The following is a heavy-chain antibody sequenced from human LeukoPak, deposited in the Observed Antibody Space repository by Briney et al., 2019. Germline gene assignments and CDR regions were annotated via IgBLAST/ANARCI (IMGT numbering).Heavy chain of an antibody. CDR1: GGTFSIYA. D-gene: IGHD2-2*01. V-gene: IGHV1-69*13. Sequence: SVKVSFKASGGTFSIYAISWVRQAPGQGLEWMGGIIPIFGTANYAQKFQGRVTITADESTSTAYMELSSLRSEDTAVYYCARDQTHYCSSTSCYGTDWGQGTLVTVSS. CDR3: ARDQTHYCSSTSCYGTD. J-gene: IGHJ4*02. CDR2: IIPIFGTA.